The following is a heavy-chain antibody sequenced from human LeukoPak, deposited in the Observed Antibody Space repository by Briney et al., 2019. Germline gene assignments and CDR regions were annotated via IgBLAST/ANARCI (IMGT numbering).Heavy chain of an antibody. J-gene: IGHJ4*02. CDR2: FNPNSGGT. CDR3: ARAGIPGSYSVDY. D-gene: IGHD1-26*01. Sequence: GASVKVSCKASGYTFTDYYIHWVRQAPGQGLEWMGWFNPNSGGTGFPQKFQGRVTMTRDTSISTAYMEVSSLRSDDTAVYYCARAGIPGSYSVDYWGQGTLVTVYS. CDR1: GYTFTDYY. V-gene: IGHV1-2*02.